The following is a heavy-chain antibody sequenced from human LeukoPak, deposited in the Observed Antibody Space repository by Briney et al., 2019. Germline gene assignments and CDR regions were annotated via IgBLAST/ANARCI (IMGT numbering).Heavy chain of an antibody. D-gene: IGHD2-15*01. V-gene: IGHV3-74*01. CDR3: ARDNTRGGLDY. CDR2: INSDGSST. Sequence: PGGSLRLSCAASGFTFSIYWMHWVRQAPGKGLVWVSRINSDGSSTSYADSVKGRFTISRDNAKNTLYLQMNSLRAEDTAVYYCARDNTRGGLDYWGQGTLVTVSS. CDR1: GFTFSIYW. J-gene: IGHJ4*02.